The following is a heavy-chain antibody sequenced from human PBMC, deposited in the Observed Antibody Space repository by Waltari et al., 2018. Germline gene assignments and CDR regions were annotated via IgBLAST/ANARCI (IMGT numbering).Heavy chain of an antibody. CDR2: IKPDGSEP. J-gene: IGHJ4*02. CDR1: GFICSYYL. D-gene: IGHD2-21*02. V-gene: IGHV3-7*01. CDR3: ARYVLLQDGHYFDS. Sequence: EVQLVESGGGLVQSGRSLTLSCAASGFICSYYLRGWVRQAPGKGLEWVANIKPDGSEPNYLGSLKGRFTISTDNAKDSVLLHVSSLRAEDTAVYYCARYVLLQDGHYFDSWGQGTLVTVSS.